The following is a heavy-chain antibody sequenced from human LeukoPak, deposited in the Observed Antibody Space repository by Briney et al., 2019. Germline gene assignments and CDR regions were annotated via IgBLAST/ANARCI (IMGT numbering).Heavy chain of an antibody. V-gene: IGHV1-46*01. J-gene: IGHJ5*02. D-gene: IGHD3-22*01. Sequence: ASVKVSCKASGYTFTSYYMHWVRQAPGQGLEWMGTINPSGGSTSYAQKFQGRVTMTRDTSTSTVYMELSSLRSEDTAVYYCARGAVYSGYYYVRPNNWFDPWGQGTLVTVSS. CDR3: ARGAVYSGYYYVRPNNWFDP. CDR1: GYTFTSYY. CDR2: INPSGGST.